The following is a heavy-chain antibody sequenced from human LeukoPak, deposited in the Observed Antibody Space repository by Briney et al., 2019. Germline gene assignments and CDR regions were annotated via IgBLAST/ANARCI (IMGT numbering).Heavy chain of an antibody. CDR2: INSDETIS. CDR3: LYGGYFQH. CDR1: GFTFSSYW. D-gene: IGHD3-16*01. Sequence: GGSLRLSCAASGFTFSSYWMHWDRQVPNQGLMWVSRINSDETISEYVDSVNGRFTISRDNAKNTLYLQMNSLRAEDTAVYFCLYGGYFQHWGQGTLVTVSS. V-gene: IGHV3-74*01. J-gene: IGHJ1*01.